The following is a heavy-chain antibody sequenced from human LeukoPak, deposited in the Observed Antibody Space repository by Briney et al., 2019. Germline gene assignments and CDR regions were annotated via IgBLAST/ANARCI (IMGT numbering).Heavy chain of an antibody. D-gene: IGHD1-26*01. Sequence: SQTLSLTCTVSGGSISSGGYYWSWLRQHPGKGLEWIGYIYYTGSAYYNPSLNSRVTITVDTSKNQFSLKLSSVTAADTAVYYCARGKREFDYWGQGTLVTVSS. J-gene: IGHJ4*02. CDR2: IYYTGSA. V-gene: IGHV4-31*03. CDR1: GGSISSGGYY. CDR3: ARGKREFDY.